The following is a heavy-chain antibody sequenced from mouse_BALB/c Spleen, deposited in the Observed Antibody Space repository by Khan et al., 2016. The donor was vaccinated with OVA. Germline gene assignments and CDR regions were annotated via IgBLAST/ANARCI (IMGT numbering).Heavy chain of an antibody. D-gene: IGHD2-10*01. CDR3: ARQPYFHYYVMDY. J-gene: IGHJ4*01. Sequence: QVQLKESGPGLVAPSQSLSITCTISGFSLTNYGVHWVRQPPGKGLEWLVVIWSDGTTTYASALKSRLTISKDNSKSQVLLKMDSLQTDDTAMYYWARQPYFHYYVMDYWGQGTSVTVSS. V-gene: IGHV2-6-1*01. CDR1: GFSLTNYG. CDR2: IWSDGTT.